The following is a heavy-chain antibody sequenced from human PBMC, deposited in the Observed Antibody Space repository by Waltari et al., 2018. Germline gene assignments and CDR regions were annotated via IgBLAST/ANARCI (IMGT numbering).Heavy chain of an antibody. J-gene: IGHJ4*02. V-gene: IGHV3-15*01. CDR2: IKSKPDGGTA. CDR1: GFPFSNPW. Sequence: EVQLVESGGGLVKPGGSLRLSCAASGFPFSNPWMNWVRQAPGKGPEWVGRIKSKPDGGTADYAAPVKGRLTSSRDDSKDTLYLQSNRLEMEDTAVYYCATFYGWWYWGQGTLVTVSS. CDR3: ATFYGWWY. D-gene: IGHD2-15*01.